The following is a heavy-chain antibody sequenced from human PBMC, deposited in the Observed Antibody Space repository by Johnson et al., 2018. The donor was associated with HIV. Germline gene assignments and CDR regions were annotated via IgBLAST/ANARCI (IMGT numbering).Heavy chain of an antibody. J-gene: IGHJ3*02. D-gene: IGHD3-16*01. CDR1: GFTFSSYA. CDR3: ASLGLDLLVKAPLSVVFDAFDI. CDR2: ISYDGSNK. Sequence: QVQLVESGGGVVQPGRSLRLSCAASGFTFSSYALHWVRQAPGKGLQWVAVISYDGSNKYYADSVKGRFTISRDTSKNTLHLQMNSLRAEDTAVYYCASLGLDLLVKAPLSVVFDAFDIWGQGTMVTVSS. V-gene: IGHV3-30-3*01.